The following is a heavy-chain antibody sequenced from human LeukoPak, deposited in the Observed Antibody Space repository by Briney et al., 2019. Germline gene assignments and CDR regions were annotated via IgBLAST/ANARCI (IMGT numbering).Heavy chain of an antibody. J-gene: IGHJ6*03. CDR2: ISSSSSTI. CDR1: GFTFSSYS. Sequence: GGSLRLSCAASGFTFSSYSMNWVRQAPGKGLEWVSYISSSSSTIYYADSVKGRFTISRDNAKNSLYLQMNSLRAEDTAVYYCAREVQQWLVIPSNYYYYYMDVWGKGTTVTISS. D-gene: IGHD6-19*01. V-gene: IGHV3-48*01. CDR3: AREVQQWLVIPSNYYYYYMDV.